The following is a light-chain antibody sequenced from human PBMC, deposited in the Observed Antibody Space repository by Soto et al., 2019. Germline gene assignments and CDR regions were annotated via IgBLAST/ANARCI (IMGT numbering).Light chain of an antibody. CDR3: QQYSSLPHT. CDR2: GIS. CDR1: QSLTNRY. V-gene: IGKV3-20*01. J-gene: IGKJ2*01. Sequence: ESVLTQSPGTLSLSPGERATLSCRASQSLTNRYFAWYQQRPGQAPRLLIYGISNRATGIPDRFSGSGSGTDFTLTISRLEPEDFVVYYCQQYSSLPHTFGQGTKLEVK.